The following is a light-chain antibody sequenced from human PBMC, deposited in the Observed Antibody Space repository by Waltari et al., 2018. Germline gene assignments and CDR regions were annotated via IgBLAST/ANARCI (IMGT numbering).Light chain of an antibody. CDR2: GAS. J-gene: IGKJ1*01. Sequence: IVQTQSPATLSVSTGERATIPCRASQSVSSNLAWYQHKPGQAPRLLIYGASTRATGIPARFSGSGSGTEFTLTISSLQSEDFSVYYCQQYNNWPPWTFGQGTKVEIK. V-gene: IGKV3D-15*01. CDR3: QQYNNWPPWT. CDR1: QSVSSN.